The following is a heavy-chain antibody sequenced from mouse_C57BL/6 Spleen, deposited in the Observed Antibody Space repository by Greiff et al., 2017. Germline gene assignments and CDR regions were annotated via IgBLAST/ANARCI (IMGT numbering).Heavy chain of an antibody. CDR1: GYAFSSSW. CDR3: ARGVTTTWFAY. J-gene: IGHJ3*01. Sequence: QVQLQQSGPELVKPGASVKISCKASGYAFSSSWMNWVKQRPGKGLEWIGRIYPGDGDTNYNGKFKGKATLTADKSSSTAYMQLSSLTSEDAAVYFCARGVTTTWFAYWGQGTLVTVSA. CDR2: IYPGDGDT. D-gene: IGHD2-2*01. V-gene: IGHV1-82*01.